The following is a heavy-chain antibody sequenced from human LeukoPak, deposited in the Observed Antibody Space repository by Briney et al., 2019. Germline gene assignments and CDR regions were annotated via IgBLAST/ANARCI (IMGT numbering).Heavy chain of an antibody. CDR3: AKISRPRITIFGVVPWPNYYYYGMDV. CDR1: GFTFTDYW. CDR2: ISGSGGST. V-gene: IGHV3-23*01. Sequence: HPGGSLRLSCAASGFTFTDYWMSWVRQAPGKGLEWVSAISGSGGSTYYADSVKGRFTISRDNSKNTLYLQMNSLRAEDTAVYYCAKISRPRITIFGVVPWPNYYYYGMDVWGQGTTVSVSS. D-gene: IGHD3-3*01. J-gene: IGHJ6*02.